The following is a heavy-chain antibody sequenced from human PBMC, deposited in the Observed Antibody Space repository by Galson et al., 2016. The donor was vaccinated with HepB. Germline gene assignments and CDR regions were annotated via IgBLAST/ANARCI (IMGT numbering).Heavy chain of an antibody. CDR2: INGDGRIK. CDR3: VRDFLWGEGADAFDI. D-gene: IGHD3-16*01. Sequence: SLRLSCAASGFNFITTWMHWVRQSPGKGLVWVSRINGDGRIKHYADSVRGRFTISRDNAKNTVSLQMNSLRAEDTAIYYCVRDFLWGEGADAFDIWGQGTRVTVSS. V-gene: IGHV3-74*01. J-gene: IGHJ3*02. CDR1: GFNFITTW.